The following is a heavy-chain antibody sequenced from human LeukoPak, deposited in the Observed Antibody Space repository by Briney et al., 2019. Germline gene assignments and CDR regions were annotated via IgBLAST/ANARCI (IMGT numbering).Heavy chain of an antibody. V-gene: IGHV3-48*03. CDR1: GFTFSSYE. CDR2: ISSSGSAI. CDR3: ARGGSLGY. J-gene: IGHJ4*02. D-gene: IGHD6-19*01. Sequence: GGSLRLSCAASGFTFSSYEMNWVRQAPGKGLEWASKISSSGSAIYYADSVKGRFTISRDNAKSTLYLQMNSLRVEDTAVYYCARGGSLGYWGQGTLVTVSS.